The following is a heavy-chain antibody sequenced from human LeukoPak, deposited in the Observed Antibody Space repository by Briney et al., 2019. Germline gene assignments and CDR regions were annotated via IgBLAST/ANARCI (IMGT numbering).Heavy chain of an antibody. CDR2: SSPTGDIT. CDR1: GGSFSGNY. V-gene: IGHV4-34*01. Sequence: SETLSLTCAVYGGSFSGNYWTLIRQTPGRGLEWIGESSPTGDITGYNPSLKGRATISVDSSKNQFSLKLTSVTAADTAVYYCARDRSRWDLLPFDYWGQGTLVTVSS. CDR3: ARDRSRWDLLPFDY. D-gene: IGHD1-26*01. J-gene: IGHJ4*02.